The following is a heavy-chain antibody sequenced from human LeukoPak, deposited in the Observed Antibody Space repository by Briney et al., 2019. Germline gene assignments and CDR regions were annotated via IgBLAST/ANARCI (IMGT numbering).Heavy chain of an antibody. D-gene: IGHD3-10*01. CDR2: INHSGST. V-gene: IGHV4-34*01. Sequence: SETLSLTCAMYGGSFSGYYWSWIRQPPGKGLEWIGEINHSGSTNYNPSLKSRLTISVDTSKNQFSLKVSSVTAADTAVYYCARGRSMRSPIDYWGQGTLVTVSS. CDR3: ARGRSMRSPIDY. J-gene: IGHJ4*02. CDR1: GGSFSGYY.